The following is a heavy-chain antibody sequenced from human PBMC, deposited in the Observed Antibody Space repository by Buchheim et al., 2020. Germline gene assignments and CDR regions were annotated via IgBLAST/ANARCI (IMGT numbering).Heavy chain of an antibody. Sequence: EVQLLESGGGLVQPGGSLRLSCAASGFTFSSYAMSWVRQAPGKGLEWVSAISGSGGSTYYADSVKGRFTIYRDNSKNTLYLQMNSLRAEDTAVYYCAKDIAYYDFWSGYFYYYYMDVWGKGTT. V-gene: IGHV3-23*01. CDR2: ISGSGGST. D-gene: IGHD3-3*01. CDR3: AKDIAYYDFWSGYFYYYYMDV. CDR1: GFTFSSYA. J-gene: IGHJ6*03.